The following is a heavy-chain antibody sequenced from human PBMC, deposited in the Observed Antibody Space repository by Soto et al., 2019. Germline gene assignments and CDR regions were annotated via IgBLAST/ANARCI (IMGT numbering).Heavy chain of an antibody. V-gene: IGHV1-8*02. CDR2: MNPNSGNT. CDR1: GGTFSSYA. D-gene: IGHD2-15*01. CDR3: ARGVAALDYYYYYYMDV. Sequence: ASVKVSCKASGGTFSSYAISWVRQAPGQGLEWMGWMNPNSGNTGYAQKVQGRVTMTRNTSISTAYMELSSLRSEDTAVYYCARGVAALDYYYYYYMDVWGKGTTVTVSS. J-gene: IGHJ6*03.